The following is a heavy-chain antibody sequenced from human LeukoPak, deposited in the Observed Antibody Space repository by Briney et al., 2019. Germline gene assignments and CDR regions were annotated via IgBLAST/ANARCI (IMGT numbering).Heavy chain of an antibody. CDR1: GFTFDDYA. D-gene: IGHD2-2*01. V-gene: IGHV3-9*01. CDR3: AKGDCSSTSCLFDY. CDR2: ISWNSGSI. Sequence: GGSLRLSCAASGFTFDDYAMHWVRQAPGKGLEWVSGISWNSGSIGYADSVKGRFTISRDNAKNSLYLQMNSLGAEDTALYYCAKGDCSSTSCLFDYWGQGTLVTVSS. J-gene: IGHJ4*02.